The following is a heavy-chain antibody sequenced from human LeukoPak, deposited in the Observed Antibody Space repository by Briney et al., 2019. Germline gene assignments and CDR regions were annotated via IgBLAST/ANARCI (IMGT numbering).Heavy chain of an antibody. D-gene: IGHD4-17*01. CDR2: IYYSGST. J-gene: IGHJ4*02. CDR3: ARVVDYGDYYFDY. V-gene: IGHV4-59*01. Sequence: SETLSLTCTVSGGSISSYYWSWIRQPPGKGLEWIGYIYYSGSTNYNPSLKSRVTISVDTSKIQFSLKLSSVTAADTAVYYCARVVDYGDYYFDYWGQGTLVTVSS. CDR1: GGSISSYY.